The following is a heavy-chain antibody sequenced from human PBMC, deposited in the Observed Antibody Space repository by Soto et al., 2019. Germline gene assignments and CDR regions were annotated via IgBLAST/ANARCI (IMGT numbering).Heavy chain of an antibody. CDR2: ISAYNGNT. V-gene: IGHV1-18*01. D-gene: IGHD3-3*01. Sequence: ASVKVSCKASGYTFTSYGISWVRQAPGQGLEWMGWISAYNGNTNYAQKLQGRVTMTTDTSTSTAYMELRSLRSDDTAVYYCARDPTNLPTISGDRNAFDIWGQGTMVTVSS. CDR1: GYTFTSYG. CDR3: ARDPTNLPTISGDRNAFDI. J-gene: IGHJ3*02.